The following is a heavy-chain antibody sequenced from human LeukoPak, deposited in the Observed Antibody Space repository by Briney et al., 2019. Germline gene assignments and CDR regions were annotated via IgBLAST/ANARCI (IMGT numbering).Heavy chain of an antibody. Sequence: PGGSLRLSCVASGFTVSSNYMSWVRQAPGKGLEWVSVIYSGGSTYYADSVKGRFTISRDNSKNTLYLQMNSLRAEDTAVYYCARDAPAGEKPEYFFDYWGQGTLVTVSS. J-gene: IGHJ4*02. CDR2: IYSGGST. CDR1: GFTVSSNY. V-gene: IGHV3-66*01. CDR3: ARDAPAGEKPEYFFDY.